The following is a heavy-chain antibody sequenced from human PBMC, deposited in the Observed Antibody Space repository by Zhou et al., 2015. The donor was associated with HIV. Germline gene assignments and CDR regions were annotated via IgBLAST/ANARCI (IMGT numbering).Heavy chain of an antibody. CDR1: GFAFKEYW. J-gene: IGHJ6*03. CDR3: ATNHMDV. CDR2: ISEDGRTR. Sequence: VQLVESGGGVVQPGGSLRVSCVASGFAFKEYWMAWVRQIPGKGLEWLAKISEDGRTRYYVDSLKGRFTVSRDNGKDSLFLELNNVRADDTGVYYCATNHMDVWGNGTTV. V-gene: IGHV3-7*01.